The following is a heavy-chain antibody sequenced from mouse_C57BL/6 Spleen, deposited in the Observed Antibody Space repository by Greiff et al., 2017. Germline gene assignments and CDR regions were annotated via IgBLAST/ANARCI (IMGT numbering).Heavy chain of an antibody. CDR2: IYPSDSET. D-gene: IGHD1-1*01. J-gene: IGHJ1*03. Sequence: QVQLQQPGAELVRPGSSVKLSCKASGYTFTSYWMDWVKQRPGQGLEWIGNIYPSDSETHYNQKFKDKATLTVDKSSSTAYMQLSSLTSEDSAVYYCARHYGSSGGYFDVWGTGTTVTVSS. V-gene: IGHV1-61*01. CDR1: GYTFTSYW. CDR3: ARHYGSSGGYFDV.